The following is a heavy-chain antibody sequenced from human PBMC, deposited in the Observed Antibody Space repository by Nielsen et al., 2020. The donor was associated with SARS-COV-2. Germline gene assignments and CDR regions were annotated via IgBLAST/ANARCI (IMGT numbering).Heavy chain of an antibody. Sequence: SVKVSCKASGGTFSSYAISWVRQAPGQGLEWMGGIIPIFGTANYAQKFQGRVTITADKSTSTAYMELSSLRSEDTAVYYCALTPGYDILTGPYGMDVWGQGTTVTVSS. J-gene: IGHJ6*02. CDR1: GGTFSSYA. CDR2: IIPIFGTA. CDR3: ALTPGYDILTGPYGMDV. V-gene: IGHV1-69*06. D-gene: IGHD3-9*01.